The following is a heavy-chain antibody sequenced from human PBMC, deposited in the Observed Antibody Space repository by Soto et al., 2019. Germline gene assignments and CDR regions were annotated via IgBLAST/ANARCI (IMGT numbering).Heavy chain of an antibody. V-gene: IGHV3-21*01. Sequence: GGSLRLSCAVSGFTFSRYWVNWVRQAPGKGLEWVSSISSSSSYIYYADSVKGRFTISRDNAKNSLYLQMNSLRAEDTAVYYCARDYCSGGSCPSDYWGQGTLVTVSS. CDR3: ARDYCSGGSCPSDY. D-gene: IGHD2-15*01. CDR1: GFTFSRYW. CDR2: ISSSSSYI. J-gene: IGHJ4*02.